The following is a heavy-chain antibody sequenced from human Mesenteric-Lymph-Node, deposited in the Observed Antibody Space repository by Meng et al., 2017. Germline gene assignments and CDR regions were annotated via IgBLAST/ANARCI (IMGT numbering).Heavy chain of an antibody. CDR2: ISSSGGDT. D-gene: IGHD3-22*01. Sequence: GGSLRPSCAASGFTFSSYAMSWVRQVPGKGLEWVSGISSSGGDTYYADSVKGRFTISRDNSKNTVYLQMNSLRAEDTALYYCAKDPYSDSSGYWGYWGQGTLVTVSS. CDR3: AKDPYSDSSGYWGY. J-gene: IGHJ4*02. CDR1: GFTFSSYA. V-gene: IGHV3-23*01.